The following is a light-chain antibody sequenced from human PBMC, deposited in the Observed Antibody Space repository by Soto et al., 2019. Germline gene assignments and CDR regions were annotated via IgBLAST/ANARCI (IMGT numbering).Light chain of an antibody. CDR1: SSDVGGYNY. V-gene: IGLV2-14*01. J-gene: IGLJ1*01. CDR2: DVS. CDR3: SSYTSSSTLYV. Sequence: LTQPASVSGSPGQSITISCTGTSSDVGGYNYASWYQQHLGKAPKLMIYDVSNRPSGVSNRFSGSKSGNTASLTISGLQAEDEADYYCSSYTSSSTLYVFGTGTKVTVL.